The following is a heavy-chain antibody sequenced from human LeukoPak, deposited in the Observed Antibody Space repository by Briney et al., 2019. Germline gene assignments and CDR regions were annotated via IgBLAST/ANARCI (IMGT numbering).Heavy chain of an antibody. CDR3: ARVDSSSWYAFDY. V-gene: IGHV3-23*01. D-gene: IGHD6-13*01. CDR2: ISGSGGST. CDR1: GFTFSSYA. J-gene: IGHJ4*02. Sequence: GGSLRLSCAASGFTFSSYAMSWVRQAPGKGLEWVSAISGSGGSTYYADSVKGRFTISRDNSKNTPYLQMNSLRAEDTAVYYCARVDSSSWYAFDYWGQGTLVTVSS.